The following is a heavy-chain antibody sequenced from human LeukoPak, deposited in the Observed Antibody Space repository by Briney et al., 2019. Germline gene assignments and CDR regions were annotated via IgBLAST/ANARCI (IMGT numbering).Heavy chain of an antibody. V-gene: IGHV3-7*04. CDR1: GFTFSKFW. CDR3: ARGDDFSGDH. CDR2: IHPEGNEK. D-gene: IGHD1-1*01. Sequence: PGGSLRLSCATFGFTFSKFWMSWVRQVPGRGLEWVANIHPEGNEKYHVESVEGRFTISRDNTRDLLFLQMNGLRVEDTAVHYCARGDDFSGDHWGQGTLVTVSS. J-gene: IGHJ4*02.